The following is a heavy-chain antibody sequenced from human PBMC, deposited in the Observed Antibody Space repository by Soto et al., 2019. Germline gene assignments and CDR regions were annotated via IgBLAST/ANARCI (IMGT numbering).Heavy chain of an antibody. J-gene: IGHJ4*02. Sequence: QVVLLQSGAEVKGPGSSVRVSCKVSGSTFNNFAFSWVRQAPGHGPEWMGGIVVISNTADYSRRFQDRVTITADTSTSTLCMELGGLTFEDTAVYYCARAIKRWEVHYYFDYWGQGTLVTVSS. CDR3: ARAIKRWEVHYYFDY. CDR2: IVVISNTA. CDR1: GSTFNNFA. V-gene: IGHV1-69*06. D-gene: IGHD1-26*01.